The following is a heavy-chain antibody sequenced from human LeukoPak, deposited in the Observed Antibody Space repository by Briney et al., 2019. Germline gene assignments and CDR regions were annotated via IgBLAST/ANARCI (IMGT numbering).Heavy chain of an antibody. Sequence: GGSLRLSCAAAGFNFIDYSMNWVRQAPGKGLEWISYIGISSGNTKYADSVKGRFTISRDKARNSLYLQMNSLRVEDTAVYYCARDHRYAFDNWGHGTLVTVSS. V-gene: IGHV3-48*01. CDR3: ARDHRYAFDN. CDR2: IGISSGNT. CDR1: GFNFIDYS. J-gene: IGHJ4*01. D-gene: IGHD5-12*01.